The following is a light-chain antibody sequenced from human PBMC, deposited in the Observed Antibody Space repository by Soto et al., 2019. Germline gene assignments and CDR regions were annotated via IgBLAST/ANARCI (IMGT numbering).Light chain of an antibody. V-gene: IGKV3-15*01. CDR3: QQYNKWPQT. CDR1: QSVAND. J-gene: IGKJ5*01. CDR2: GAP. Sequence: EIVMTQSPATLSVSPGERATLSCRASQSVANDLAWYQHKPGQAPRLLTHGAPTRATGIPARFSGVGSGTEFTLTISSLQSEDFAVYYCQQYNKWPQTFGQGTRLEI.